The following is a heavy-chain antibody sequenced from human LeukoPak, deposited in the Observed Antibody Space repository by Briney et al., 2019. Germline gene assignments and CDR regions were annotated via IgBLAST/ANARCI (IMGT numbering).Heavy chain of an antibody. J-gene: IGHJ4*02. V-gene: IGHV3-15*07. CDR1: GFTFSSYA. CDR2: IKSKTDGGTT. CDR3: STTYYYDSSEGY. Sequence: AGGSLRLSCAASGFTFSSYAMHWVRQAPGKGLEWVGRIKSKTDGGTTDYAAPVKGRFTISRDDSKNTLYLQMNSLKTEDTAVYYCSTTYYYDSSEGYWGQGTLVTVSS. D-gene: IGHD3-22*01.